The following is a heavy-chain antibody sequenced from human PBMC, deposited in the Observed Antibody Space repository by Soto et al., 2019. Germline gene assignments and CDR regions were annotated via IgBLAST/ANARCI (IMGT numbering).Heavy chain of an antibody. CDR1: GGDISSYY. CDR2: IYPSEST. J-gene: IGHJ6*02. CDR3: ARMGYSSGYLYYYYGMDV. V-gene: IGHV4-4*07. D-gene: IGHD3-22*01. Sequence: PSETLSLTCTVSGGDISSYYWSWIRQPAGKGLEWIGEIYPSESTNYNPSLKSRVTISVDTSKNQFSLKLSSVTAADTAVYYCARMGYSSGYLYYYYGMDVWGQGTTVTVSS.